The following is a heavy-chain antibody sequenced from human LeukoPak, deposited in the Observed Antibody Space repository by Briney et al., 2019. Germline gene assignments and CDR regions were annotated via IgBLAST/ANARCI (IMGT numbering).Heavy chain of an antibody. CDR2: ISDDGSKK. D-gene: IGHD2-15*01. Sequence: TGGSLRLSCVASGFTFSSYGMHWVRQAPGEGLEWVAVISDDGSKKYYVDSVKGRFTISRDNSKNTLCLQMNSLRAEDTAVYYCARDGWSVDYWGQGTLVTVSA. CDR3: ARDGWSVDY. J-gene: IGHJ4*02. V-gene: IGHV3-30*03. CDR1: GFTFSSYG.